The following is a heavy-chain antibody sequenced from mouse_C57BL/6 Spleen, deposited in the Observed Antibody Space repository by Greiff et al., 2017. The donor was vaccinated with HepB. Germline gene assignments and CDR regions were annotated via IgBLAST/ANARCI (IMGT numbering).Heavy chain of an antibody. Sequence: EVQLVESGGGLVQPKGSLKLSCAASGFSFNTYAMNWVRQAPGKGLEWVARIRSKSNNYATYYADSVKDRFTISRDDSESMLYLQMNNLKTEDTAMYYCVREFLYWYFDVWGTGTTVTVSS. CDR1: GFSFNTYA. J-gene: IGHJ1*03. CDR3: VREFLYWYFDV. CDR2: IRSKSNNYAT. V-gene: IGHV10-1*01.